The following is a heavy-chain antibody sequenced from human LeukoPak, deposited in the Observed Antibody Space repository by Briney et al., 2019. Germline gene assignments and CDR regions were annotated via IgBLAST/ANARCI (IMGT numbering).Heavy chain of an antibody. CDR1: GYTFSNYA. CDR2: INTNTGNP. V-gene: IGHV7-4-1*02. D-gene: IGHD3-10*01. CDR3: ARGRGAFYFGSTYAMDV. J-gene: IGHJ6*02. Sequence: ASVKVSCKASGYTFSNYAMNWVRQAPGQGLEWMGWINTNTGNPTYAQGFTGRFVFSLDTSVSTAYLHISSLKAEDTAVYYCARGRGAFYFGSTYAMDVWGQGTTVTVSS.